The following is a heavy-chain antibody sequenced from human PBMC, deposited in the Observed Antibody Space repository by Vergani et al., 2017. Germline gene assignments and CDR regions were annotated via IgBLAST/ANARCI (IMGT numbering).Heavy chain of an antibody. D-gene: IGHD5-24*01. J-gene: IGHJ3*02. CDR2: IYYSGST. Sequence: QVQLQESGPGLVKPSETLSLTCTVSGGSASSGSYYWSWIRQPPGKGLEWIGYIYYSGSTNYNPSLKSRVTISVDTSKNQFSLKLGSVTAADTAVYYCASFMATIRAGNAFDIWGQGTMVTVSS. V-gene: IGHV4-61*01. CDR1: GGSASSGSYY. CDR3: ASFMATIRAGNAFDI.